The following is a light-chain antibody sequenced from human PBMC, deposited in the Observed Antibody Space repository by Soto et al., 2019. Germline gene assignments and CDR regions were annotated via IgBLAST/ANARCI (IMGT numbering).Light chain of an antibody. CDR3: QQYGSSPVT. V-gene: IGKV3-20*01. Sequence: EIVMPQSPATLSVSPGDRATLSCRASQSVSSNLAWYQQRPGQAPRLLIYGSFSRATGVPERFTGGWSGTDFTLTITRLEPEDFAVYFCQQYGSSPVTLGGGTKVDIK. J-gene: IGKJ4*01. CDR2: GSF. CDR1: QSVSSN.